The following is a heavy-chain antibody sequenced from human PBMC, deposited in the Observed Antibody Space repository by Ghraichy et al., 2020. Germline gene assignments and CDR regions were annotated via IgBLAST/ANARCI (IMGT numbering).Heavy chain of an antibody. CDR1: GGSFSGYH. V-gene: IGHV4-34*01. D-gene: IGHD1-1*01. CDR2: INHSGST. Sequence: SETLSLTCAVYGGSFSGYHWSWIRQPPGKGLEWIGEINHSGSTNYNPSLKSRVTISVDTSKNQFSLKLSSVTAADTAVYYCARHAGYPIDYWGQGTLVTVSS. CDR3: ARHAGYPIDY. J-gene: IGHJ4*02.